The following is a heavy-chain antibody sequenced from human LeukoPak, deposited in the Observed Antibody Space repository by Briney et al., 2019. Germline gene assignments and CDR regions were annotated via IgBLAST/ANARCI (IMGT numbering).Heavy chain of an antibody. CDR2: IRFDGGDT. CDR1: GFTFNNYW. J-gene: IGHJ3*01. Sequence: GGSLRLSCAASGFTFNNYWMHWVRQAPGMGLVWVSSIRFDGGDTAYADSAKGRFTISRDNAKNTMFLQMNNLRAEDTAVYYCAKEIDGFDAWGQGTLVTVSS. V-gene: IGHV3-74*01. CDR3: AKEIDGFDA.